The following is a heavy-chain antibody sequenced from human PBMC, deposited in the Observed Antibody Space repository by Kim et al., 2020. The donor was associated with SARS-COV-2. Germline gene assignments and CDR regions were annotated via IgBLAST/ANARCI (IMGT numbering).Heavy chain of an antibody. V-gene: IGHV3-74*01. J-gene: IGHJ6*02. CDR3: ARDGGGLWFGESSYYGMDV. D-gene: IGHD3-10*01. Sequence: KGRFTISRDNAKTTLYLQMNGLRAEDTAVYYCARDGGGLWFGESSYYGMDVWGQGTTVTVSS.